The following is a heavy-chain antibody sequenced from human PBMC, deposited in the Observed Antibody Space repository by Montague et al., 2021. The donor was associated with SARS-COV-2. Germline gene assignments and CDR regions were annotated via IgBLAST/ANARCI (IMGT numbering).Heavy chain of an antibody. J-gene: IGHJ6*02. CDR1: GGSIRSYY. CDR3: ARAGSGSYSCYYYYGMDV. V-gene: IGHV4-59*08. D-gene: IGHD3-10*01. Sequence: ETLSLTCTVSGGSIRSYYWSWIRQPRGKGLEWIGYIYYSGSTNXNPSRKGRVTISVDTSKNQFSLKLSSVTAADTAVYYCARAGSGSYSCYYYYGMDVWGQGTTVTVSS. CDR2: IYYSGST.